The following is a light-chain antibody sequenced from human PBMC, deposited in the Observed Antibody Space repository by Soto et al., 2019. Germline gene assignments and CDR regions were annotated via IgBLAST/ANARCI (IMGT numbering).Light chain of an antibody. CDR1: SSNIGAGYD. J-gene: IGLJ3*02. V-gene: IGLV1-40*01. CDR2: GNS. CDR3: QSYDSSLSGPRV. Sequence: QSVLTQPPSVSGAPGQRVTISCTGSSSNIGAGYDVHWYQQLPGTAPKLLIYGNSNRPSGVPDRFSGSKSGTSASLAITGLQAEDEADSYCQSYDSSLSGPRVFGGGTKLTVL.